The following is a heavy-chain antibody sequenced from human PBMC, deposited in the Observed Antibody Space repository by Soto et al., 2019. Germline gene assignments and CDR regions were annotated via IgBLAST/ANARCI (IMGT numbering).Heavy chain of an antibody. CDR2: INAGNGNT. CDR1: GYTFTSYA. J-gene: IGHJ6*02. Sequence: VKVSCKASGYTFTSYARHWVRQAPGQRLEWMGWINAGNGNTKYSQKFQGRVTITRDTSASTAYMELSRLRSEDTAVYYCARGNYDFWSGYPTNYGTDVWGQGTTVTVSS. CDR3: ARGNYDFWSGYPTNYGTDV. V-gene: IGHV1-3*01. D-gene: IGHD3-3*01.